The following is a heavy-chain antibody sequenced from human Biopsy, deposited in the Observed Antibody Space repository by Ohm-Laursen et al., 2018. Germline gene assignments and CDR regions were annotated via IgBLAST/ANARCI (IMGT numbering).Heavy chain of an antibody. V-gene: IGHV4-59*12. Sequence: SETLSLTWTVSGGSISSDYWSWIRQTPGKGLEWIGYIYYSGSPNYNPSLKSRVTISVDTSKNQFSLRLNSVTAADTAVYYCARDRLDLLTPNWFDPWGQGTLVTVSS. J-gene: IGHJ5*02. CDR2: IYYSGSP. CDR3: ARDRLDLLTPNWFDP. CDR1: GGSISSDY. D-gene: IGHD3-9*01.